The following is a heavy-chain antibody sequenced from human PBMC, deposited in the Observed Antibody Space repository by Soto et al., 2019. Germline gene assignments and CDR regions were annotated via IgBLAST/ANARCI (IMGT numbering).Heavy chain of an antibody. CDR1: GFTFSSYW. Sequence: GGSLRLSCAASGFTFSSYWMHWVRQAPGKGLVWVSRINSDGSSTSYADSVKGRFTISRDNAKNTLYLQMNSLRAEDTAVYYCARVYDFWSGYYTGLSYYYYYGMDVWGQGTTVTVSS. CDR2: INSDGSST. J-gene: IGHJ6*02. CDR3: ARVYDFWSGYYTGLSYYYYYGMDV. V-gene: IGHV3-74*01. D-gene: IGHD3-3*01.